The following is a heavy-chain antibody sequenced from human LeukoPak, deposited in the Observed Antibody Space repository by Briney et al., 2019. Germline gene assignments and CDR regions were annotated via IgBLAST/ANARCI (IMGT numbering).Heavy chain of an antibody. Sequence: GGSLRLSCAASGFTFSSASMNWVRQAPEKGLEWVSSISSRSSYTYYADSVRGRFTISRDNSKNTLYLQMNSLRAEDTAIYYCAKDRGDYGPADDAFDIWGQGTMVTVSS. V-gene: IGHV3-21*04. J-gene: IGHJ3*02. CDR2: ISSRSSYT. D-gene: IGHD4-17*01. CDR1: GFTFSSAS. CDR3: AKDRGDYGPADDAFDI.